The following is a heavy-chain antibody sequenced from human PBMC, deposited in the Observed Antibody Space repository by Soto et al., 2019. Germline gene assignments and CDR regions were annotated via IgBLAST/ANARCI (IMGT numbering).Heavy chain of an antibody. Sequence: PGGSLRLSCAASGFTVSNYHMTWVRQAPGKGLEWVSVIYRDHSAHYADFVKGRFTISRDDSKNTLYLQINNLRAEDTAVYYCARGPDSYFDVWGQVNLVPVS. J-gene: IGHJ4*02. CDR2: IYRDHSA. CDR1: GFTVSNYH. V-gene: IGHV3-66*01. CDR3: ARGPDSYFDV. D-gene: IGHD2-15*01.